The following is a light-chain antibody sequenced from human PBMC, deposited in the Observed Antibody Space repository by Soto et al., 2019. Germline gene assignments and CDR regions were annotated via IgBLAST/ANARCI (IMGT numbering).Light chain of an antibody. J-gene: IGLJ1*01. CDR2: DVS. Sequence: QSVLTQPASVSGSPGQSITISCTGTSSDVGGYNYVSWYQQHPGKAPKLMIYDVSNRPSGVSNRFSGSKSGNTASLTISGLQAEDEADYYCSSYSSSSTPYVFGSRAKVTV. CDR3: SSYSSSSTPYV. CDR1: SSDVGGYNY. V-gene: IGLV2-14*01.